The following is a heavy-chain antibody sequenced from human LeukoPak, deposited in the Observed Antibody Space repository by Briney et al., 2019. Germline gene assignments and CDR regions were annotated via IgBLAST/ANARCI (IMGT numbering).Heavy chain of an antibody. J-gene: IGHJ1*01. Sequence: SETLSLTCAVYGASFSGYYWSWIRQPPGRGLGWIGEINPTGSTNYKPSLKRRVTISADTSKNQFSLKVTSVTAADTAEYYCARHSSFRGYFHHWGQGTLVTVSS. CDR3: ARHSSFRGYFHH. CDR1: GASFSGYY. D-gene: IGHD3-10*01. V-gene: IGHV4-34*01. CDR2: INPTGST.